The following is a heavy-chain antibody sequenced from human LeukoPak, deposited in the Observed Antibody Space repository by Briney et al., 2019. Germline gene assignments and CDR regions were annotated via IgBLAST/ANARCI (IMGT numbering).Heavy chain of an antibody. J-gene: IGHJ4*02. Sequence: GGSLRLPCAASGFTFSSYWMSWVRQAPGKGLEWVANIKQDGSEKYYVDSVKGRFTISRDNAKNSLYLQMNSLRAEDTAVYYCARDRRGSLGLFDYWGQGTLVTVSS. D-gene: IGHD5-12*01. CDR3: ARDRRGSLGLFDY. CDR2: IKQDGSEK. V-gene: IGHV3-7*01. CDR1: GFTFSSYW.